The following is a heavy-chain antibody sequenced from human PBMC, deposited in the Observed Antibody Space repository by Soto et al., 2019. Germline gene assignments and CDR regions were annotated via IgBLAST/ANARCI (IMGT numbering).Heavy chain of an antibody. Sequence: QVQLVQSGAEVKKPGSSVKVSCKASGGTFSSYTISWVRQAPGQGLEWMGRIIPILGIANYAQKFQGRVTITADKSTSTEYMELSSLRSEDTAVYYCSRGGYCSGGSCYSDDAFDIWGQGTMVTVSS. J-gene: IGHJ3*02. V-gene: IGHV1-69*02. CDR3: SRGGYCSGGSCYSDDAFDI. CDR2: IIPILGIA. CDR1: GGTFSSYT. D-gene: IGHD2-15*01.